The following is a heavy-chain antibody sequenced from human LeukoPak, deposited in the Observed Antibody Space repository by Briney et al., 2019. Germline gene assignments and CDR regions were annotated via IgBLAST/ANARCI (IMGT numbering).Heavy chain of an antibody. V-gene: IGHV3-30*02. CDR3: TRRGAASDAFDI. CDR1: GFTSSYYG. Sequence: PGGSLRLSCAAYGFTSSYYGMHWVRQAPGKGLEWVAFIRYNGGDEYYADSVKGRFTISRDNAKNTLYLQMNSLRAEDTAVYYCTRRGAASDAFDIWGQGTMVTVSS. D-gene: IGHD3-16*01. J-gene: IGHJ3*02. CDR2: IRYNGGDE.